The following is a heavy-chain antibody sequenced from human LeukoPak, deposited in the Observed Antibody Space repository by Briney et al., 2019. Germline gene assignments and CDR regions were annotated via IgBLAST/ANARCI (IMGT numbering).Heavy chain of an antibody. CDR1: GFTFSRYA. J-gene: IGHJ3*02. Sequence: GRSLRLSCAASGFTFSRYAMHWVRQAPGKGREWVAVFTYDGNDKYYADSVEGRFTISRDNSKNTLYLQMNGLRVEDTGVYFCARERDAFDIWGQGTMVTVSS. CDR3: ARERDAFDI. CDR2: FTYDGNDK. V-gene: IGHV3-30*04.